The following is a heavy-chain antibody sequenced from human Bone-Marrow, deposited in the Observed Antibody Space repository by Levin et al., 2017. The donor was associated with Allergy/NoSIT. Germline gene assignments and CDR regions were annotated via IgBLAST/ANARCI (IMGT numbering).Heavy chain of an antibody. D-gene: IGHD2/OR15-2a*01. CDR2: SNSDGSST. CDR1: GFTFSSYW. Sequence: PGGSLRLSCAASGFTFSSYWMHWVRQAPGKGLVWVSRSNSDGSSTNYADSVKGRFTISRDNAKNTLYLQMNSLRAEDTAVYYCAREASHSTIGTFVGLDYWGQGTLVTVSS. J-gene: IGHJ4*02. CDR3: AREASHSTIGTFVGLDY. V-gene: IGHV3-74*01.